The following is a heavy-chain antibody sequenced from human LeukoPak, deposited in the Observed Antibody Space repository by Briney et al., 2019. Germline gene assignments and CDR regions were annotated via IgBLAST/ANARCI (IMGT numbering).Heavy chain of an antibody. V-gene: IGHV4-34*01. CDR3: ARVRLGSRHYFDY. J-gene: IGHJ4*02. CDR1: GGSFSGYY. D-gene: IGHD1-26*01. CDR2: INHSGST. Sequence: KPSETLSLTCAVYGGSFSGYYWSWIRQPPGKGLEWIGEINHSGSTNYNPSLKSRVTISVDTSKNQFSLKLSSVTAADTAVYYCARVRLGSRHYFDYWGQGTLVTVSS.